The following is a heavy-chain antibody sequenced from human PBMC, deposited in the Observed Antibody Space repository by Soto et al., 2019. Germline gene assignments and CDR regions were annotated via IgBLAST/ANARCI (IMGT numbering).Heavy chain of an antibody. CDR3: ARVAAYYDFWSGRQPVDP. Sequence: ASVKVSCQASGYTFTSYDINWVRQATGQGLEWMGWMNPNSGNTGYAQKLQGRVTMTRNTSISTAYMELSSLRSEDTAVYYCARVAAYYDFWSGRQPVDPWGQGTLVTVSS. CDR1: GYTFTSYD. D-gene: IGHD3-3*01. V-gene: IGHV1-8*01. J-gene: IGHJ5*02. CDR2: MNPNSGNT.